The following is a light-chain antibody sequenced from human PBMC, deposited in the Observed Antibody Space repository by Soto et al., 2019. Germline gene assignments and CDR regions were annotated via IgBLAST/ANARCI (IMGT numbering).Light chain of an antibody. J-gene: IGKJ4*01. CDR3: QQYKNWPPVT. CDR2: GAS. CDR1: QSVNSN. V-gene: IGKV3-15*01. Sequence: VMTQSPATLSVTLGERATLSCRASQSVNSNLAWYRQKPGQAPNLLIYGASIRATGVPARFSGSGSGTDFTLTISSLQPEDFAVYFCQQYKNWPPVTFGGGTKVDIK.